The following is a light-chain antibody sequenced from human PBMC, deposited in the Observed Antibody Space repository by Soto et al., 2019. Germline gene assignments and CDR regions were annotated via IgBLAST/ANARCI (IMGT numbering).Light chain of an antibody. Sequence: IQLTQSPSSLSASVGDRVTITCRASQGISSYLAWYQQKPGKAPKLLIYAASTLQSGVPSRFSCSGSGTDFTLTISSLQPEDFATYYCQQLNSYRVTFGQGTRLQIK. J-gene: IGKJ5*01. CDR1: QGISSY. V-gene: IGKV1-9*01. CDR3: QQLNSYRVT. CDR2: AAS.